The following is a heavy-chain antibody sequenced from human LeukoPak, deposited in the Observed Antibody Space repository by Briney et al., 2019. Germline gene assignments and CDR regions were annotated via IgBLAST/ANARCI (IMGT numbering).Heavy chain of an antibody. D-gene: IGHD3-22*01. CDR3: TRDRSDYYDSSGQFDY. V-gene: IGHV3-49*04. Sequence: GGSLRLSCTASGFTFGDYAMSWVRQAPGKGLEWVGFIRSKAYGGTTEYAASVKGRFTISRDDSKSIAYLQMNSLKTEDTAVYYCTRDRSDYYDSSGQFDYWGQGTLVTVSS. CDR1: GFTFGDYA. CDR2: IRSKAYGGTT. J-gene: IGHJ4*02.